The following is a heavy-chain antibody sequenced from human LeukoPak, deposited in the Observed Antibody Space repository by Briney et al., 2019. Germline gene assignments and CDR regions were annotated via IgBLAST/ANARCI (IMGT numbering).Heavy chain of an antibody. CDR2: ISGSGGST. J-gene: IGHJ4*02. CDR3: YYYDSSGYYPQTKIDY. D-gene: IGHD3-22*01. CDR1: GFSFTAYS. V-gene: IGHV3-23*01. Sequence: GGSLSPSCAPSGFSFTAYSMTGVRQAPGRGLEWVSGISGSGGSTYYADSVKGRFTISRDNSKNTVYLQMNSLRAEDTAVYYCYYYDSSGYYPQTKIDYWGQGTLVTVSS.